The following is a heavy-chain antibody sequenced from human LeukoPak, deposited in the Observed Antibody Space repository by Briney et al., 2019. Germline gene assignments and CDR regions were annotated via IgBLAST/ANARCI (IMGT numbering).Heavy chain of an antibody. Sequence: SETLSLTCTVSGGSISSYYWSWIRQPPGKGLEWIGYIYYSGSTNYNPSLKSRVTISVDTSKNQFSPKLSSVTAADTAVYYCARSPPIYSSSWYADAFDIWGQGTMVTVSS. CDR1: GGSISSYY. D-gene: IGHD6-13*01. CDR3: ARSPPIYSSSWYADAFDI. V-gene: IGHV4-59*01. J-gene: IGHJ3*02. CDR2: IYYSGST.